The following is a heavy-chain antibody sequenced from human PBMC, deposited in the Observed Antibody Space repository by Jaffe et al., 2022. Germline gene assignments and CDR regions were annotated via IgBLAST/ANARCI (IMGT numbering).Heavy chain of an antibody. V-gene: IGHV1-46*01. D-gene: IGHD3-9*01. CDR3: ARDLSGPDYYDIVTGFYQFEH. CDR1: GYTFARFY. J-gene: IGHJ4*02. CDR2: INPIGGDT. Sequence: QVQLIQSGGEVKKPGASVQISCKTSGYTFARFYIHWVRQAPGQRPEWMGIINPIGGDTHFAPKFQDRITMTRDTSTTTVYMALNSLESDDTAIYYCARDLSGPDYYDIVTGFYQFEHWGQGTLITVSS.